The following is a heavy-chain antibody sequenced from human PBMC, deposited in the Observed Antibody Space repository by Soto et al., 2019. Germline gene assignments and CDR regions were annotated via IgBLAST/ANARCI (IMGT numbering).Heavy chain of an antibody. V-gene: IGHV3-30*18. D-gene: IGHD2-2*02. CDR3: AKEVVPAAIGPYGMDV. CDR1: GFTFSGYG. Sequence: AGGSLRLSCAASGFTFSGYGMHWVRQAPGKGLEWVAVISYDGSNKYYADSVKGRFTISRDNSKNTLYLQMNSLRAEDTAVYYCAKEVVPAAIGPYGMDVWGQGTTVTVSS. J-gene: IGHJ6*02. CDR2: ISYDGSNK.